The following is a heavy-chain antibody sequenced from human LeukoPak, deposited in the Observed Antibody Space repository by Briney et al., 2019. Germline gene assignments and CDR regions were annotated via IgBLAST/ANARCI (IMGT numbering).Heavy chain of an antibody. CDR2: IYYSGNT. CDR3: ARGNWYLDY. Sequence: PSETLSLTCTVSGGSISNYYWSWIRQPPWKGLEWMGYIYYSGNTNYNPSLKSRVTISVDTSKNQFSLKLSSVTAADTAVYYCARGNWYLDYWGQGTLVTVSS. V-gene: IGHV4-59*01. D-gene: IGHD1-1*01. J-gene: IGHJ4*02. CDR1: GGSISNYY.